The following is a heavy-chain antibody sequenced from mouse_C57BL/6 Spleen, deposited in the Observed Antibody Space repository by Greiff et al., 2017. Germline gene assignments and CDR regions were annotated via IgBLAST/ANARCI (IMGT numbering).Heavy chain of an antibody. Sequence: QVQLQQPGAELVMPGASVKLSCKASGYTFTSYWMHWVKQRPGQGLEWIGEIAPSASYTNYNQKFKGKSTLTVDNSSSTAYMQLSSLTSEDSAVYYCASPGHYGSYAYWGQGTLVTVSA. CDR3: ASPGHYGSYAY. D-gene: IGHD1-1*01. CDR2: IAPSASYT. V-gene: IGHV1-69*01. J-gene: IGHJ3*01. CDR1: GYTFTSYW.